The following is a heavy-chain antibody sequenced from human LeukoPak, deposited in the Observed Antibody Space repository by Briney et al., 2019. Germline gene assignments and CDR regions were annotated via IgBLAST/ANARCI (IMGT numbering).Heavy chain of an antibody. J-gene: IGHJ6*03. CDR2: IKQDGSEK. D-gene: IGHD5-12*01. CDR3: ARVEATFGYSGYEVDYYYYMDV. Sequence: PGGSLRLSCAASGFTFSSYWMSWVRQAPGKGLEWVANIKQDGSEKYYVDSVKGRFTISRDNAKNSLYLQMNSLRAEDTAVYYCARVEATFGYSGYEVDYYYYMDVWGKGTTVTVFS. V-gene: IGHV3-7*01. CDR1: GFTFSSYW.